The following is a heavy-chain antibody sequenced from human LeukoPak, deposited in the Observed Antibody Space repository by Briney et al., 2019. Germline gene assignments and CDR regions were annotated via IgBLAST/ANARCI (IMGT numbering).Heavy chain of an antibody. CDR1: GYXFTGYF. Sequence: ASVKVSCKTSGYXFTGYFLHWVRQAPGQGLKWMGWINPNSGGTNYAQKFQDRVTMTRDTSISTAYMELSRLRSDDTAVYYCARDNFFGFSYSWHFDYWGLGILVTVSS. CDR2: INPNSGGT. V-gene: IGHV1-2*02. CDR3: ARDNFFGFSYSWHFDY. D-gene: IGHD5-18*01. J-gene: IGHJ4*02.